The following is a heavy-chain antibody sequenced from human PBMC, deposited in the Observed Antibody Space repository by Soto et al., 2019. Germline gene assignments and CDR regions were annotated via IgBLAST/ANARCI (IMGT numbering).Heavy chain of an antibody. J-gene: IGHJ4*02. D-gene: IGHD3-10*01. CDR1: GFTFSSYW. CDR2: INSDGSST. Sequence: PGGCLGLSCAASGFTFSSYWMDWVRKAPGKGLVWVSRINSDGSSTSYADSVKGRFTISRDNAKNTLYLQMNSLRAEDTAVYYCARDADLTYYYGSGLVDYWXQGALVTVSS. CDR3: ARDADLTYYYGSGLVDY. V-gene: IGHV3-74*01.